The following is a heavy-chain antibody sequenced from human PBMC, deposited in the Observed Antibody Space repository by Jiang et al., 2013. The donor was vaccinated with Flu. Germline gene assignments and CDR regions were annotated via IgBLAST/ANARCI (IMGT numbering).Heavy chain of an antibody. CDR2: IDWDDDK. Sequence: ARIDWDDDKYYSTSLKTRLTISKDTSKNQVVLTMTNMDPVDTATYYCARTAYYYGSGSYYNPPGMDVWGQGTTVTVSS. CDR3: ARTAYYYGSGSYYNPPGMDV. V-gene: IGHV2-70*10. J-gene: IGHJ6*02. D-gene: IGHD3-10*01.